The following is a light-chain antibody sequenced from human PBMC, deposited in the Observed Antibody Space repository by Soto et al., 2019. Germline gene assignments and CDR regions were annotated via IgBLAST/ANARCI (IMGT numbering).Light chain of an antibody. CDR3: QQYSSYWT. J-gene: IGKJ1*01. CDR2: DAS. V-gene: IGKV1-5*01. CDR1: QSIRSW. Sequence: IQMTQSPSSLSASVGDRVTITCRASQSIRSWLAWYQKKPGKAPNLLIYDASSLESGVPSRFSGSGSGTEFTLTISSLQPDDFATYYCQQYSSYWTFGQGTKVDI.